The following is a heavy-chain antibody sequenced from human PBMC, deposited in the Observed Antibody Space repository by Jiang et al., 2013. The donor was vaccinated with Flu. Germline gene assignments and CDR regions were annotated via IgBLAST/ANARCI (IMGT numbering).Heavy chain of an antibody. Sequence: CGAEVKKPGASVKVSCKASGYTFTIYGISWVRQAPGQGLEWMGWISANNGNTNYAQKFQGRVTMTTDTSTSTAYMELRSLRSDDTAVYYCARGNQGGATLSWFDPGAREPWSPSPQ. CDR1: GYTFTIYG. CDR3: ARGNQGGATLSWFDP. J-gene: IGHJ5*02. V-gene: IGHV1-18*01. CDR2: ISANNGNT. D-gene: IGHD1-26*01.